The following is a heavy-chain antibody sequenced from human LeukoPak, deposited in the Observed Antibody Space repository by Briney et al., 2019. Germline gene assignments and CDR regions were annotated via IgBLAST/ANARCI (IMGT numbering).Heavy chain of an antibody. V-gene: IGHV3-21*01. D-gene: IGHD1-26*01. CDR2: ISSSSSFI. J-gene: IGHJ3*02. CDR1: GFTFSSYS. Sequence: PGGSLRLSCAASGFTFSSYSMNWVRQAPGKGLEWVSSISSSSSFIYYADSVKGRFTISRDNAKNSLYLQMSSLRAEDTAVYYCARAERRDAFDIWGQGTMVTVSS. CDR3: ARAERRDAFDI.